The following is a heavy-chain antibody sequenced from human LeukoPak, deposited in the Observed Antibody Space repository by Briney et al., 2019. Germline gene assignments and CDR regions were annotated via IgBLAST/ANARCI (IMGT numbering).Heavy chain of an antibody. J-gene: IGHJ6*03. V-gene: IGHV4-38-2*02. CDR1: GYSISSGYY. D-gene: IGHD6-19*01. Sequence: SETLSLTCTVSGYSISSGYYWGWIRQPPGKGLEWIGSIYHSGSTYYNPSLKSRVTISVDTSKNQFSLKLSSVTAADTAVYYCARGGSSGWYRSRHYYYYMDVWGKGTTVTVSS. CDR2: IYHSGST. CDR3: ARGGSSGWYRSRHYYYYMDV.